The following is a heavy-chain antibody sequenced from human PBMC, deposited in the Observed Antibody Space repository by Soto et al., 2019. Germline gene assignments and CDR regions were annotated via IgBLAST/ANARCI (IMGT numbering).Heavy chain of an antibody. CDR1: GFTFSSYA. CDR3: AKGMPTHSWYYYYYMDV. J-gene: IGHJ6*03. CDR2: ISGSGGST. V-gene: IGHV3-23*01. D-gene: IGHD2-15*01. Sequence: EVQLLESGGGLVQPGGSLRLSCAASGFTFSSYAMSWVRQAPGKGLEWVSAISGSGGSTYYADSVKGRFTISRDNSKNTLYLQMNSLRAEDTAVYYCAKGMPTHSWYYYYYMDVWGKGTTVTVSS.